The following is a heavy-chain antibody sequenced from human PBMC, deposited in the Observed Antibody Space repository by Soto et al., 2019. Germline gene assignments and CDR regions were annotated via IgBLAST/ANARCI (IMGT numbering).Heavy chain of an antibody. D-gene: IGHD3-10*01. V-gene: IGHV1-69*13. J-gene: IGHJ6*02. CDR2: IIPIFGTA. CDR1: GVTFSSYA. CDR3: ARASRYYGSGSYPYYYYGMDV. Sequence: ASVKVSCKASGVTFSSYAISWVRQAPGQGLEWMGGIIPIFGTANYAQKFQGRVTITADVSTSTAYMELSSLRSEDTAVYYCARASRYYGSGSYPYYYYGMDVWGQGTTVTVSS.